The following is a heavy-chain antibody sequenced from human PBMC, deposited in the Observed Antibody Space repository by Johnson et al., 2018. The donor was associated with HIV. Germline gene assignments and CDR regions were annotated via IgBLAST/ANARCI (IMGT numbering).Heavy chain of an antibody. J-gene: IGHJ3*01. CDR3: ARGGFTMIVVEY. Sequence: VESVKGRFTISRDNAKKSLYLQMNSLRAEDTAVYYCARGGFTMIVVEYWGQGTMVTVSS. D-gene: IGHD3-22*01. V-gene: IGHV3-7*01.